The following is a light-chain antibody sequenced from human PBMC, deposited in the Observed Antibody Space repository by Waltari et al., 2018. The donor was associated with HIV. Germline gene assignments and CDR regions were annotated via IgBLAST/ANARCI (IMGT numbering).Light chain of an antibody. CDR2: YAS. V-gene: IGKV3-11*01. J-gene: IGKJ5*01. CDR1: QSVDNF. CDR3: QQRSSWPPSIT. Sequence: EIVLTQSPDTLSLSPGERATLSCRASQSVDNFLAWYQQKPGQAPRLLVYYASNRATGIPARFSGSGSGTDFTLTISRLEAEDFAVYYCQQRSSWPPSITFGQGTRLEIK.